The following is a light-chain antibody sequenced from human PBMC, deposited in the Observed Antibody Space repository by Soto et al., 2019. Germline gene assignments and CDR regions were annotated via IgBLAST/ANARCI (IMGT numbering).Light chain of an antibody. CDR3: HPYNTSLGGVV. J-gene: IGLJ2*01. Sequence: QSVLTQPPSVSGAPGQRVTISCTGSSSNIGAGYDVHWYQQLPGTAPKLLIYGNSNRPSGVPDRFSGSKSGTSASLAITGLEGEDGADFYSHPYNTSLGGVVFGGGTKLTV. V-gene: IGLV1-40*01. CDR2: GNS. CDR1: SSNIGAGYD.